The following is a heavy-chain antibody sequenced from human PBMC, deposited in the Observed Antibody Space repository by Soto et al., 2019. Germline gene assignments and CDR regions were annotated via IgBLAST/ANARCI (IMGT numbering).Heavy chain of an antibody. CDR2: ISPYSGNT. D-gene: IGHD3-16*01. V-gene: IGHV1-18*01. Sequence: QVQLVQSGDEVRKPGSSVKVSCKASGYIFVNYGIAWVRQAPGQGLEWMGWISPYSGNTHYASKAQGRLTRTTATSTSTAYMDLGSLTTDDTAVYYSAMVDNYVTPPPQDVWGQGTTVTVSS. CDR3: AMVDNYVTPPPQDV. CDR1: GYIFVNYG. J-gene: IGHJ6*02.